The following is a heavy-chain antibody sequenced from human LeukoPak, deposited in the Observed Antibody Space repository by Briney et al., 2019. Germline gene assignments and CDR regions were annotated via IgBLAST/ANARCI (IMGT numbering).Heavy chain of an antibody. Sequence: SETLSLTCTVSGGSISSYYWSWIRQPPGKGLEWIGYIYYSGSTNYNPSLKSRVTISVDTSKNQFSLKLSSVTAADTAAYYCARSVYGDYPIDYWGQGTLVTVSS. J-gene: IGHJ4*02. V-gene: IGHV4-59*01. CDR1: GGSISSYY. CDR3: ARSVYGDYPIDY. D-gene: IGHD4-17*01. CDR2: IYYSGST.